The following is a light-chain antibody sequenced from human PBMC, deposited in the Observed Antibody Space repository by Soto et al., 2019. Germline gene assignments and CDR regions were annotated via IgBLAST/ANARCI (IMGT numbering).Light chain of an antibody. V-gene: IGKV1-9*01. CDR1: QGISSY. CDR2: AAS. Sequence: DIQLTQSPSFVSASVGDRVTITCRASQGISSYLAWYQQKPGKAPKLLIYAASTLQSGVPSRFSGSGSGTEFTLTISSLQPEDFATYYCQQLNSYPPFAFGPGTKVDIK. J-gene: IGKJ3*01. CDR3: QQLNSYPPFA.